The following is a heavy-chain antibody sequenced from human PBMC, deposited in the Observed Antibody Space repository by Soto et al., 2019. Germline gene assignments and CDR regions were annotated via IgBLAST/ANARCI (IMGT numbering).Heavy chain of an antibody. D-gene: IGHD3-3*01. CDR1: GASISSSRSY. V-gene: IGHV4-39*01. CDR3: ASPRQGNYDFLSGYYALDY. CDR2: FYYTGGT. Sequence: ETLSLTCTVSGASISSSRSYWGWVRQPPGKGLEWIVSFYYTGGTYSTYYNPSLKSRVTISVDTSKSQFSLNLRSVTAADTAVYYCASPRQGNYDFLSGYYALDYWGQGTLVTVSS. J-gene: IGHJ4*02.